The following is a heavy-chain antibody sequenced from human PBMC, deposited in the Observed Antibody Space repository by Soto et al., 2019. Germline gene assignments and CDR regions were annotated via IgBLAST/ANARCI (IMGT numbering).Heavy chain of an antibody. Sequence: QVQLQQWGAGLWKPSETVSLTCAVSGGSFNGYYWTWIRQPPGTVLEWIGEIIHSGSTNYNPSLKSRVTISVDTSKNQFSLKLTSVTAADTAVYYCARDKITGLFDYWGQGTLVTVSS. D-gene: IGHD2-8*02. J-gene: IGHJ4*02. V-gene: IGHV4-34*12. CDR1: GGSFNGYY. CDR2: IIHSGST. CDR3: ARDKITGLFDY.